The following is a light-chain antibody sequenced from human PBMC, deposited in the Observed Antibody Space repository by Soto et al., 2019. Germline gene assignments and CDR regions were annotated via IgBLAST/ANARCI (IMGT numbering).Light chain of an antibody. V-gene: IGLV3-21*02. CDR2: DDS. J-gene: IGLJ1*01. CDR3: QVWDTSSDQGV. CDR1: NVGSKS. Sequence: SYELTQPPSVSVAPGQTATVTCGGNNVGSKSVHWYQQKPGQAPVLVVYDDSDRPSGIPERFSGSNSGNTATLTISRVEAGDVADYYCQVWDTSSDQGVFGTGTKVTAL.